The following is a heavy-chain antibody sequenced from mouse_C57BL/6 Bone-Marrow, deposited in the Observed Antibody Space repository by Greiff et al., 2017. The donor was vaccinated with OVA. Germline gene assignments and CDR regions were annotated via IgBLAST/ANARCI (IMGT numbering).Heavy chain of an antibody. V-gene: IGHV5-6*01. J-gene: IGHJ2*01. CDR3: ARPSLYYFDY. CDR1: GFTFSSYG. CDR2: ISSGGSYT. Sequence: VQLKESGGDLVKPGGSLKLSCAASGFTFSSYGMSWVRQTPDKRLEWVATISSGGSYTYYPDSVKGRFTISRDNAKNTLYLQMSSLKSEDTAMYYCARPSLYYFDYWGQGTTLTVSS.